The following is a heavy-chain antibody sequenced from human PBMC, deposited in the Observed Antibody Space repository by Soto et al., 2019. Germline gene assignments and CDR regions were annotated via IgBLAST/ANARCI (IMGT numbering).Heavy chain of an antibody. J-gene: IGHJ4*02. D-gene: IGHD3-16*01. Sequence: PGGSLRLSCASSGVTGSTKYMSWVRQAPGKGLEWVSVIYSGGSTFYADSVRGRFTISRDNSKNTVNLQMNSLRAEDTAVYYCARDPWAADYWGQGTLVTVSS. CDR3: ARDPWAADY. CDR1: GVTGSTKY. V-gene: IGHV3-66*01. CDR2: IYSGGST.